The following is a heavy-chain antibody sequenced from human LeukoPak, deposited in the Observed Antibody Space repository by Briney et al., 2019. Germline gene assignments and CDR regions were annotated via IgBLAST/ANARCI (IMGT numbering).Heavy chain of an antibody. CDR3: ARGVRSNDFWSGYSTGYFDY. Sequence: ASVKVSFKASGYTFTSYYMHWVRQAPGQGLEWMAIIKPRGGSTSYAQKFQGRVTMTRDTSTSTVYMELSSLRSEDTAVYYCARGVRSNDFWSGYSTGYFDYWGQGTLVTVSS. CDR2: IKPRGGST. J-gene: IGHJ4*02. CDR1: GYTFTSYY. D-gene: IGHD3-3*01. V-gene: IGHV1-46*01.